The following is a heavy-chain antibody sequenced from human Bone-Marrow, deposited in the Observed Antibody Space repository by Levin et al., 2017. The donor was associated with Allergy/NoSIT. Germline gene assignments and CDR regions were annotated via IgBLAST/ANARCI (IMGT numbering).Heavy chain of an antibody. Sequence: GGSLRLSCAASGFTINSYRMNWVRQAPGKGLEWVSSITSGSYIYYADSVKGRFTISRDNAKNSLYLQMNSLRAEDTALYYCARDSGINWFDPWGQGTLVTVSS. CDR3: ARDSGINWFDP. D-gene: IGHD2-15*01. CDR2: ITSGSYI. CDR1: GFTINSYR. J-gene: IGHJ5*02. V-gene: IGHV3-21*06.